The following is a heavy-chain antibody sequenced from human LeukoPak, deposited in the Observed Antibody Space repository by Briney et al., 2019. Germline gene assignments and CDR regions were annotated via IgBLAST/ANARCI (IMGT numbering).Heavy chain of an antibody. V-gene: IGHV3-33*08. CDR3: ARSLGSYYFYGMDV. D-gene: IGHD1-26*01. Sequence: GGSLRLSCAASGFTVSSNYMGWVRQAPGKGLEWVAVIWYDGSNKYYADSVKGRFTISRDNSKNTLYLQMNSLRAEDTAVYYCARSLGSYYFYGMDVWGQGTTVIVSS. CDR2: IWYDGSNK. CDR1: GFTVSSNY. J-gene: IGHJ6*02.